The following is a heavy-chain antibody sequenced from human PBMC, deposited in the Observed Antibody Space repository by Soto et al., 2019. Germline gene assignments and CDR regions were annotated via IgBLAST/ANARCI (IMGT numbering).Heavy chain of an antibody. J-gene: IGHJ4*02. D-gene: IGHD6-13*01. CDR3: ARDLESSSWALYDY. CDR1: GYTFTSYG. V-gene: IGHV1-18*01. Sequence: GASVKVSCKASGYTFTSYGISWVRQAPGQGLEWMGWISAYNGNTNYAQKLQGRVTMTTDTSTSTAYMELRSLRSDDTAVYYCARDLESSSWALYDYWGQGTLVTGSS. CDR2: ISAYNGNT.